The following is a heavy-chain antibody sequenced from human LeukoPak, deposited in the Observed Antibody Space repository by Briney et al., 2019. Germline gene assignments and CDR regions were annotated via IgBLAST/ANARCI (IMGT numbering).Heavy chain of an antibody. CDR2: IYYSGST. V-gene: IGHV4-59*01. Sequence: SETLSLTCTVSGGSISSYYWSWIRQPPGKGLEWIGYIYYSGSTNYNPSLKSRVTTSVDTSKNQFSLKLSSVTAADTAVYYCARDPTRSGLDYWGQGTLVTVSS. D-gene: IGHD4-11*01. CDR1: GGSISSYY. J-gene: IGHJ4*02. CDR3: ARDPTRSGLDY.